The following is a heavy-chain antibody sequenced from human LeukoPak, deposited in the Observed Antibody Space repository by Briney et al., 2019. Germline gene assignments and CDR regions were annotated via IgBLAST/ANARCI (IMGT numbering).Heavy chain of an antibody. J-gene: IGHJ4*02. CDR2: INPNSGGT. V-gene: IGHV1-2*02. Sequence: ASVKVSCTASGYTFTGNYIHWVRQAPGQGLEWMGWINPNSGGTNYAQKFQGRVTMTRDTSITTAYMELSRLGSDDTAVYFCARDNGWYGFDYWGQGTLVTVSS. CDR1: GYTFTGNY. CDR3: ARDNGWYGFDY. D-gene: IGHD6-19*01.